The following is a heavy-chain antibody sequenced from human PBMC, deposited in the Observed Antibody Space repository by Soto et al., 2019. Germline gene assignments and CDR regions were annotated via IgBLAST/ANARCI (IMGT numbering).Heavy chain of an antibody. CDR2: IDPGDSDT. D-gene: IGHD3-16*01. V-gene: IGHV5-51*01. CDR1: GYSFAGYW. J-gene: IGHJ4*02. CDR3: ARPGRFATLTYFDY. Sequence: GESLKISCKGSGYSFAGYWITWVRQKPGKGLEWMGIIDPGDSDTRYNPSLQGQVTMSVDRSTRTAYLQWGSLRASDTAIYYCARPGRFATLTYFDYWGQGTLVTVSS.